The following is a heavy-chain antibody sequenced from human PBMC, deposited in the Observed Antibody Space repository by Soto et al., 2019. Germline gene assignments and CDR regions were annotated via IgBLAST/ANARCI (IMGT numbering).Heavy chain of an antibody. CDR3: ARDVLGSGWAHPSYFDL. Sequence: QVQLVQSGAEVKKPGASVKVSCKASGYTFTSYGISWVRQAPGQGLEWMGWISAYNGNTNYAQKLQGRGTMTTDTSTSTAYMELRCLRSDDTAVYYCARDVLGSGWAHPSYFDLWGRGTLVTVSS. J-gene: IGHJ2*01. D-gene: IGHD6-19*01. CDR2: ISAYNGNT. CDR1: GYTFTSYG. V-gene: IGHV1-18*01.